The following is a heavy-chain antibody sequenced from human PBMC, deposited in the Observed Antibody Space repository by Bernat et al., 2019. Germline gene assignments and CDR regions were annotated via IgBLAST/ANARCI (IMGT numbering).Heavy chain of an antibody. CDR1: GFTFSSYA. CDR3: ARDISARRLDY. D-gene: IGHD6-6*01. J-gene: IGHJ4*02. Sequence: QVQLVESGGGVVQPGRSLRLSCVASGFTFSSYAMHWVRQAPGKGLEWVAVISYDGSNKYYADSVKGRFTISRDNSKNTLYLQMNNLRDNDTAIYYCARDISARRLDYWGQGVLVTVSS. V-gene: IGHV3-30-3*01. CDR2: ISYDGSNK.